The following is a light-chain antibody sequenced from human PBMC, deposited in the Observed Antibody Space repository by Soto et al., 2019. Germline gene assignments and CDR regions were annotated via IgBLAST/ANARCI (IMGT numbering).Light chain of an antibody. Sequence: QSVLTQPPSVSGSPGQSVTISCTGASSDVGNYNRVSWYQQPPGTAPKLMIYEDSNRPSGVSNRFSGSKSGNTASLTISGLQAEDEADYYCSSYTSSSVVVFGGGTKLTVL. CDR3: SSYTSSSVVV. CDR2: EDS. J-gene: IGLJ2*01. V-gene: IGLV2-18*02. CDR1: SSDVGNYNR.